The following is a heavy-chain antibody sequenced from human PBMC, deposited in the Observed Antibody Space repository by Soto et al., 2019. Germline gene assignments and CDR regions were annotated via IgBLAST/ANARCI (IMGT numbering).Heavy chain of an antibody. J-gene: IGHJ4*02. CDR3: ARVIDMLAVAPFDY. V-gene: IGHV5-10-1*01. D-gene: IGHD2-21*01. CDR2: IDPSDSYT. Sequence: GESLRISCKGSGYSFTSYWISWVRQMPGKGLEWMGRIDPSDSYTNYSPSFQGRFTISRDNSKNTLYLQMNSLRADDTAVYYCARVIDMLAVAPFDYWGQGTLVTVSS. CDR1: GYSFTSYW.